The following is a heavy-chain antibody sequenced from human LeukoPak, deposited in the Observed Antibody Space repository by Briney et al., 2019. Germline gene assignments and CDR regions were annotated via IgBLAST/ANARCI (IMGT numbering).Heavy chain of an antibody. CDR3: AGHEVTAAAGTEFDS. V-gene: IGHV5-51*01. Sequence: TGESLKISCKGSGYSFTSYWIGWVRQMPGRGLEWMGIIYPGDSDTRYSPSFQGQVTISADKSISTAYLQWSSLKASDTAIYYCAGHEVTAAAGTEFDSWGQGTLVTVSS. J-gene: IGHJ4*02. CDR2: IYPGDSDT. CDR1: GYSFTSYW. D-gene: IGHD6-13*01.